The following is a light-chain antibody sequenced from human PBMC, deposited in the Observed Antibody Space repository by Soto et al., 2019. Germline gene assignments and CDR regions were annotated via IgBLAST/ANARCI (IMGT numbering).Light chain of an antibody. V-gene: IGKV3-20*01. Sequence: EIVLTQSPGPLSLSPGDRATLSCRASQSLSVSYIDWYQQRPGQDPSLLIYGTSTRATGIPDRFSGSGSGTDFTRASSRLETEDFDVYYWHQFGDSPQTFGKGTTVES. J-gene: IGKJ1*01. CDR1: QSLSVSY. CDR3: HQFGDSPQT. CDR2: GTS.